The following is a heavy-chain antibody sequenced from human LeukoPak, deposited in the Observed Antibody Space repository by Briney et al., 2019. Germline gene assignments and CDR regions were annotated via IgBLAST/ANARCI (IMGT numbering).Heavy chain of an antibody. CDR3: ARDRDRSTLEWLSLYYYYGMDV. CDR2: ISSSSSYI. Sequence: GGSLRLSCAASGFTFSSYSMNWVRQAPGKGLEWVSSISSSSSYIYYADSVKGRFTISRDNSKNTLYLQMNSLRAEDTAVYYCARDRDRSTLEWLSLYYYYGMDVWGQGTTVTVSS. D-gene: IGHD3-3*01. J-gene: IGHJ6*02. V-gene: IGHV3-21*01. CDR1: GFTFSSYS.